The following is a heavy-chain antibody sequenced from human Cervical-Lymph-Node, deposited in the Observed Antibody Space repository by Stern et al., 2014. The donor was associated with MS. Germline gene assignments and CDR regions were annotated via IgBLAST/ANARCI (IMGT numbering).Heavy chain of an antibody. V-gene: IGHV4-34*01. CDR1: GGSFSDYY. D-gene: IGHD6-13*01. CDR3: ARGPQHSSWYFPFDY. CDR2: INHSGDT. Sequence: QVQLQQWGAGLLKPSETLSLTCGVSGGSFSDYYWSWIRQAPGKGLEWIGEINHSGDTNYNPSLKSRVSLSVDTSKNQFSLTLISVTAADTSVYYCARGPQHSSWYFPFDYWGQGTLVTVSS. J-gene: IGHJ4*02.